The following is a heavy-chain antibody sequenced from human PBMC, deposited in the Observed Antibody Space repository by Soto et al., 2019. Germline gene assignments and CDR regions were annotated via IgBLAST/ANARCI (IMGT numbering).Heavy chain of an antibody. CDR3: ARGGITIQRAYYCDY. Sequence: EVQLVESGGGLVQPGGSLRLSCAASGFTFSSYWMHWVRQAPGKGLVWVSRINSDGSSTSYADSVKRRFTISRDNAKNTLYLQMNSLRAEDTAVYYCARGGITIQRAYYCDYWGQGSLVTVSS. V-gene: IGHV3-74*01. CDR1: GFTFSSYW. CDR2: INSDGSST. D-gene: IGHD3-9*01. J-gene: IGHJ4*02.